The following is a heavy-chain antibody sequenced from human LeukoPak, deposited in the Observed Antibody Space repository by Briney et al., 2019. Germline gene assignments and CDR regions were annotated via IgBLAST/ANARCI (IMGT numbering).Heavy chain of an antibody. V-gene: IGHV3-23*01. CDR3: ARDPVRDYDFWSGYFRPFMDSV. D-gene: IGHD3-3*01. CDR1: GFTFSSYA. CDR2: ISGSGGST. J-gene: IGHJ6*02. Sequence: RPGGSLRLSCAASGFTFSSYAMSWVRQAPGKGLEWVSAISGSGGSTYYADSVKGRFTISRDNSKNTLYLQMNSLRAEDTAVYYCARDPVRDYDFWSGYFRPFMDSVWGQGTTVTVSS.